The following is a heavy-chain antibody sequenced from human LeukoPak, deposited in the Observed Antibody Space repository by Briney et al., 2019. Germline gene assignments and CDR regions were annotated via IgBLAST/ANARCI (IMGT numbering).Heavy chain of an antibody. V-gene: IGHV3-66*01. D-gene: IGHD1-1*01. CDR1: GFTVNSNY. J-gene: IGHJ4*02. CDR2: LYYGVTT. CDR3: AKDWGTTGTTGWLFDY. Sequence: PGGSLRLSCAVSGFTVNSNYMSWVRQAPGKGLEWVSVLYYGVTTYYADSVKGRFTISRDNSKNTLYLQMNSLRAEDTAVYYCAKDWGTTGTTGWLFDYWGQGTLVTVSS.